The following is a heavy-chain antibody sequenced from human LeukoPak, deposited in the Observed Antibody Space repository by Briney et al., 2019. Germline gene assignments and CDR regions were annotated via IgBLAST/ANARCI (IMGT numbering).Heavy chain of an antibody. J-gene: IGHJ6*03. CDR3: ARVAGYPDYYYMDV. D-gene: IGHD5-18*01. CDR1: GYTFTSYG. Sequence: GASVKVSCKASGYTFTSYGTSWVRQAPGQGLEWMGWISAYNGNTNYAQKLQGRVTMTTDTSTSTAYMELRSLRSDDTAVYYCARVAGYPDYYYMDVWGKGTTVTVPS. CDR2: ISAYNGNT. V-gene: IGHV1-18*01.